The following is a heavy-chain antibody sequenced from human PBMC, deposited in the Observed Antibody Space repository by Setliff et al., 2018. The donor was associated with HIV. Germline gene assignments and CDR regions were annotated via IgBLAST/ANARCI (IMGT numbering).Heavy chain of an antibody. CDR3: ARVPVSNYYYYMDV. CDR2: INPNSGGT. J-gene: IGHJ6*03. Sequence: EASVKVSCKASGYTFNFFYMHWVRQAPGQGLEWMGWINPNSGGTNYAQKFQGRVTMTRDTSISTAYMELRSLRSADSAVYYCARVPVSNYYYYMDVWGKGTTVTVSS. V-gene: IGHV1-2*02. CDR1: GYTFNFFY.